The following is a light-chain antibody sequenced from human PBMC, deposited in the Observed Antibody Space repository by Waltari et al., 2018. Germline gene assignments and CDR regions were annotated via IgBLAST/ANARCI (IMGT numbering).Light chain of an antibody. CDR3: LSFSAVGTRV. Sequence: QSTLTQPASVSGSPGQSITIPCTGTSSDVGRYNYVSWYQQHPDKVPKLLILDVIYRPSGVSDRFSGSKSGNTASLTISGLRADDEADYYCLSFSAVGTRVFGTGTRVTVL. CDR2: DVI. J-gene: IGLJ1*01. CDR1: SSDVGRYNY. V-gene: IGLV2-14*03.